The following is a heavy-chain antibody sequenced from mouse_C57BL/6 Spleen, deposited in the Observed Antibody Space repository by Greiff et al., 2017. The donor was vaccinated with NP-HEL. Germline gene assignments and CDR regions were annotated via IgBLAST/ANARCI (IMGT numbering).Heavy chain of an antibody. CDR1: GYTFTDYY. Sequence: EVQLKQSGPVLVKPGASVKMSCKASGYTFTDYYMNWVKQSHGKSLEWIGVINPYNGGTSYNQKFKGKATLTVDKSSSTAYMELNSLTSEDSAVYYCARKQLRPSFDYWGQGTTLAVSS. J-gene: IGHJ2*01. CDR3: ARKQLRPSFDY. D-gene: IGHD3-2*02. CDR2: INPYNGGT. V-gene: IGHV1-19*01.